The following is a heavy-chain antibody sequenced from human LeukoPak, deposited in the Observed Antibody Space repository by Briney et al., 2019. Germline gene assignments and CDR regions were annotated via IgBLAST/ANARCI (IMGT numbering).Heavy chain of an antibody. CDR2: ISSSSGMI. Sequence: PGGSLRLSCAASGFMFSSHTMIWVRQAPGKGLEWVSYISSSSGMIYYADSLRGRFTTSRDNAKNSVYLQMNSLRAEDTDVYYCARLGIAAAGDAFDIWGQGTMVTVSS. J-gene: IGHJ3*02. D-gene: IGHD6-13*01. CDR3: ARLGIAAAGDAFDI. CDR1: GFMFSSHT. V-gene: IGHV3-48*04.